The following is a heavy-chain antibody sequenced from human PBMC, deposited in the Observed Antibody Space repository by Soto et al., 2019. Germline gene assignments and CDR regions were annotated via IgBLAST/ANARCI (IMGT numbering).Heavy chain of an antibody. J-gene: IGHJ5*02. Sequence: PSETLSLTCTVSGGSISSYYWSWIRQPPGKGLEWIGYIYYSGSTNYNPSLKSRVTISVDTSKNQFSLKLSSVTAADTAVYYCARAASVNWDYDSSGYYYSWFDPWGQGTLVTVSS. D-gene: IGHD3-22*01. CDR1: GGSISSYY. CDR2: IYYSGST. CDR3: ARAASVNWDYDSSGYYYSWFDP. V-gene: IGHV4-59*01.